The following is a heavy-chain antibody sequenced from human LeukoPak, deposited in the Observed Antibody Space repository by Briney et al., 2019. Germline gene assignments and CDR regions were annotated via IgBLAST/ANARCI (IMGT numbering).Heavy chain of an antibody. CDR3: AAGPRWEPRAFDI. J-gene: IGHJ3*02. V-gene: IGHV1-2*02. CDR1: GYTFTTYA. CDR2: INPNSGGT. D-gene: IGHD1-26*01. Sequence: ASVKVSCKASGYTFTTYAMNWVRQAPGQGLEWMGWINPNSGGTNYAQKFQGRVTMTRDTSISTAYMELSRLRSDDTAVYYCAAGPRWEPRAFDIWGQGTMVTVSS.